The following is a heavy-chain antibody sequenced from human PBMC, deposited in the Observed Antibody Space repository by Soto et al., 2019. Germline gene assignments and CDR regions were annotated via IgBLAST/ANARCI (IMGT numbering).Heavy chain of an antibody. V-gene: IGHV4-39*01. CDR3: ASYYYDSSGYYYVPGVY. J-gene: IGHJ4*02. CDR2: IYYSGST. CDR1: GGSISSSSYY. Sequence: SDTLSLTCTVSGGSISSSSYYWGLIRQPPGKGLEWIGSIYYSGSTYYNPSLKSRVTISVDTSKNQFSLKLSSVTAADTAVYYCASYYYDSSGYYYVPGVYWGQGTLVTVSS. D-gene: IGHD3-22*01.